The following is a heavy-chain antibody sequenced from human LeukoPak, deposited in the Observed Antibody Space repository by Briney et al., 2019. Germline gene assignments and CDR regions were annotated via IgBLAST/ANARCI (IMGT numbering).Heavy chain of an antibody. V-gene: IGHV1-18*01. CDR1: GYTFTSYG. Sequence: ASVKVSCKASGYTFTSYGISWVRQAPGQGLEWMGWISAYNGNTNYAQKLQGRVTITTDTSTSTAYMELRSLRSDDTAVYYCARDGDCSSTSCPDYWGQGTLVTASS. D-gene: IGHD2-2*03. CDR2: ISAYNGNT. CDR3: ARDGDCSSTSCPDY. J-gene: IGHJ4*02.